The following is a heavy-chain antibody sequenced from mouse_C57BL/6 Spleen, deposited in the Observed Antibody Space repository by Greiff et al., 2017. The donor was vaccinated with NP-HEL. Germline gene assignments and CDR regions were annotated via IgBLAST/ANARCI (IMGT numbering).Heavy chain of an antibody. CDR2: IYPGDGDT. Sequence: QVQLQQSGPVLVKPGASVKISCKASGYAFSSSWMNWVKQRPGKGLEWIGRIYPGDGDTNYNGKFKGKATLTADKSSSTAYMQLSSLTSEDSAVYCCARERTTVVGYFDVWGTGTTVTVSS. D-gene: IGHD1-1*01. J-gene: IGHJ1*03. CDR1: GYAFSSSW. CDR3: ARERTTVVGYFDV. V-gene: IGHV1-82*01.